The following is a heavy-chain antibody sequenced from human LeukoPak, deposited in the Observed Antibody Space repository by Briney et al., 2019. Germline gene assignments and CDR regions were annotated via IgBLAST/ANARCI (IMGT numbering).Heavy chain of an antibody. D-gene: IGHD2-21*02. CDR3: ARDMYGGDCFSTVCAFDI. Sequence: SSETLSLTCTVSGGSISSYYWSWIRQPAGKGLEWIGRIYTSGSTNYNPSLKSRVTMSVDTSKNQFSLKLSSVTAADTAVYYCARDMYGGDCFSTVCAFDIWGQGTMVTVSS. V-gene: IGHV4-4*07. CDR2: IYTSGST. CDR1: GGSISSYY. J-gene: IGHJ3*02.